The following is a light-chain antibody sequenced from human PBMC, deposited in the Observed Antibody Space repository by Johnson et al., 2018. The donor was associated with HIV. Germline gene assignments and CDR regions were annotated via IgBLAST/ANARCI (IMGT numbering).Light chain of an antibody. CDR2: ENN. CDR3: GTWDNSLTTGAL. Sequence: QSVLTQPPSVSAAPGQKVTISCSGSSSNIGNNYVSWYQQLPGTAPKLLIYENNKRPSRIPDRFSGSKSGTSATLGITGLQTGDEADYYCGTWDNSLTTGALFGTGTKVTVL. CDR1: SSNIGNNY. J-gene: IGLJ1*01. V-gene: IGLV1-51*02.